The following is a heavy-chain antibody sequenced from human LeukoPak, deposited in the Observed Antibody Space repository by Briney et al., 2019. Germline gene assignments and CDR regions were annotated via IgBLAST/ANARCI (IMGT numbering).Heavy chain of an antibody. CDR2: INSDGSST. D-gene: IGHD2-15*01. Sequence: PGGSLRLSCAASGFTFSSCWMHWVRQAPGKGLVWVPRINSDGSSTSYADSVKGRFTISRDNAKNTLYLQMNSLRAEDTAVYYCAREIGYCSGGSCEGYYYGMDVWGKGTTVTVSS. CDR1: GFTFSSCW. CDR3: AREIGYCSGGSCEGYYYGMDV. J-gene: IGHJ6*04. V-gene: IGHV3-74*01.